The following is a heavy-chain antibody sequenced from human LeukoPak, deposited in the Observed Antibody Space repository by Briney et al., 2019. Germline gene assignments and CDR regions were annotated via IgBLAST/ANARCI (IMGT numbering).Heavy chain of an antibody. D-gene: IGHD2-8*01. CDR2: ISPSGGST. Sequence: GASVKVSCKASGYTFTSYYMHWVRQAPGQGLEWMGIISPSGGSTSYAQKFQGRVTMTRDTSTSTVYMELSSLRSEDTAVYYCARNVPLMTAFDYWGQGTLVTVSS. CDR1: GYTFTSYY. J-gene: IGHJ4*02. V-gene: IGHV1-46*01. CDR3: ARNVPLMTAFDY.